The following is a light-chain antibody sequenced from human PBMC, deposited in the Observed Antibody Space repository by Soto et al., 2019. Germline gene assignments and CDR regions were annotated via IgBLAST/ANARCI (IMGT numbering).Light chain of an antibody. CDR3: QQYKTYSLT. J-gene: IGKJ4*01. Sequence: DLQMTQSPSTLSASVGDRVTITCRASQSISTWLAWYQQKPGKAPKLLIYDASSLESGVPSRFSGSASGTEFTLTISSLQPDDFATYHCQQYKTYSLTFGGGTKVEIK. CDR1: QSISTW. CDR2: DAS. V-gene: IGKV1-5*01.